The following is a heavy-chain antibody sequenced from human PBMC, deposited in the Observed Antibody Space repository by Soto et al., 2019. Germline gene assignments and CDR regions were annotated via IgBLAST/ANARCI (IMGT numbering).Heavy chain of an antibody. D-gene: IGHD4-17*01. CDR2: IYSGGTT. CDR1: GFSVTANY. CDR3: HVYGY. V-gene: IGHV3-53*01. Sequence: EVQVVESGGGLIQPGGSLRLSCEVSGFSVTANYMSWVRQAPGKGLEWVSVIYSGGTTYYVDSVKGRFSISRDISKNTLYLHMNSLRAKDTAVYYCHVYGYGVQGTLVTVSP. J-gene: IGHJ4*02.